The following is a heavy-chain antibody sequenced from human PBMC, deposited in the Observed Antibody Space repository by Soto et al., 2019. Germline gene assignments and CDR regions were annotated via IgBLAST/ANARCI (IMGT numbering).Heavy chain of an antibody. V-gene: IGHV1-18*01. Sequence: ASVKVSCKASGYTFSSYGISWVRQAPGQGLEWMGWMSAYNGNTNYAQKLQDRVTMTTDTSTSTAYMELRSLRSDDTAVYYCARDGYNWNDEYYFDYWGQGTLVTVSS. J-gene: IGHJ4*02. CDR3: ARDGYNWNDEYYFDY. D-gene: IGHD1-1*01. CDR1: GYTFSSYG. CDR2: MSAYNGNT.